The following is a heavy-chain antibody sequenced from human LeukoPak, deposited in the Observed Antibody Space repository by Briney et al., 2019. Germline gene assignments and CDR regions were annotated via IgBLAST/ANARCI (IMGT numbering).Heavy chain of an antibody. CDR3: ARDMAAAGTSRDY. D-gene: IGHD6-13*01. J-gene: IGHJ4*02. CDR1: GYTFTGYY. Sequence: ASVKVSCKASGYTFTGYYMHWVRQAPGQGLEWMGGIIPVYGTSNYAQKLQGRVTMTTDTSTSTAYMELRSLRSDDTAVYYCARDMAAAGTSRDYWGQGTLVTVSS. CDR2: IIPVYGTS. V-gene: IGHV1-18*04.